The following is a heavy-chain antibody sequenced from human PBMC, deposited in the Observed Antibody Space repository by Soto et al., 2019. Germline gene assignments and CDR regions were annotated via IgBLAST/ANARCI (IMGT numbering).Heavy chain of an antibody. J-gene: IGHJ5*02. CDR3: ARVGGQITMVRGVINWFDP. D-gene: IGHD3-10*01. CDR1: GYTFTSYG. Sequence: ASVKVSCKASGYTFTSYGISWVRQAPGQGLEWMGWISAYNGNTNYAQKLQGRVTMTTDTSTSTAYMELSSLRSEDTAVYYCARVGGQITMVRGVINWFDPWGQGTLVTVSS. CDR2: ISAYNGNT. V-gene: IGHV1-18*01.